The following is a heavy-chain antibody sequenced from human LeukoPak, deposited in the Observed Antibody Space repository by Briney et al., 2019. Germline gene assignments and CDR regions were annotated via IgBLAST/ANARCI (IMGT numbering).Heavy chain of an antibody. J-gene: IGHJ4*02. CDR1: GFTFSSYS. CDR2: ISSSASTI. Sequence: PGGSLRLSCVASGFTFSSYSMNWVRLAPGRGLEWISYISSSASTIFYADSVKGRVTISRDSAKNSLYLQMNSLRAEDTAVYYCARGEPYSSSWYSNFDYWGQGTLATVSS. V-gene: IGHV3-48*01. CDR3: ARGEPYSSSWYSNFDY. D-gene: IGHD6-13*01.